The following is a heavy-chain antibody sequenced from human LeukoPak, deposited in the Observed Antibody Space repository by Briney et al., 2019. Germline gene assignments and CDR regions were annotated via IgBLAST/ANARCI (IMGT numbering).Heavy chain of an antibody. V-gene: IGHV4-34*01. Sequence: SETLSLTCAVYGGSFSGYYWSGIRQPPGKGREWMGEINHSGSTNYNPSLKSRVTISVDTSKNQFSLKLSSVTAADTAVYYCARDPPRDWLSGLYYYYGMDVWGQGTTVTVSS. CDR2: INHSGST. D-gene: IGHD3/OR15-3a*01. CDR1: GGSFSGYY. CDR3: ARDPPRDWLSGLYYYYGMDV. J-gene: IGHJ6*02.